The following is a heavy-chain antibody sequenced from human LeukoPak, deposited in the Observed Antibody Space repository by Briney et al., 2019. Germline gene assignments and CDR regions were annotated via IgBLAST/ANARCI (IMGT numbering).Heavy chain of an antibody. CDR3: AITILTGYCNGYYYYGMDV. CDR2: IYTSGST. V-gene: IGHV4-4*07. D-gene: IGHD3-9*01. CDR1: GGSISSYY. Sequence: SETLSLTCTVSGGSISSYYWSWIRQPAGKGLEWIGRIYTSGSTNYNPSLKSRVTMSVDTSKNQFSLKLSSVTAADTAVYYCAITILTGYCNGYYYYGMDVWGQGTTVTVSS. J-gene: IGHJ6*02.